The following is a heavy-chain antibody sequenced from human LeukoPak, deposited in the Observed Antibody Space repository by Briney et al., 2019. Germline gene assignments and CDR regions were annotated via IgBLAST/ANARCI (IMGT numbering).Heavy chain of an antibody. D-gene: IGHD4-17*01. CDR3: ASRTTVTDADGFDI. Sequence: GRSLRLSCAASEFTVNSNYMIWVRQAPGKGLEWVSLIYSGGSTYNADSVKDRFTISRDNSKNTVYLQMNSLRAEDTAVYYCASRTTVTDADGFDIWGQGTMVTVSS. V-gene: IGHV3-66*01. CDR2: IYSGGST. CDR1: EFTVNSNY. J-gene: IGHJ3*02.